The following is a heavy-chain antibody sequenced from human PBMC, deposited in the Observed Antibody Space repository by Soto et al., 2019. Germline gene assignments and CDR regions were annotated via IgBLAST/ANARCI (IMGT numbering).Heavy chain of an antibody. D-gene: IGHD6-19*01. CDR3: ARSVIAVAGHFAY. CDR2: ISSSSSTI. CDR1: GFTFSSYS. V-gene: IGHV3-48*02. Sequence: GGSLRLSCAASGFTFSSYSMHWLRQAPGKGLEWVSYISSSSSTIYYADSVKCRFTISRDNAKNSLYLQMNSLRDEDTAVYYCARSVIAVAGHFAYWGQETLITVSS. J-gene: IGHJ4*02.